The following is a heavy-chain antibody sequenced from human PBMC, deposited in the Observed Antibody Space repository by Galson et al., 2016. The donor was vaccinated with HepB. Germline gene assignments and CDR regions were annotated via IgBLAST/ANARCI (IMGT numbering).Heavy chain of an antibody. CDR2: ITSSGGAI. J-gene: IGHJ6*04. CDR3: ARDIYGPTYFYYYGLDV. D-gene: IGHD2/OR15-2a*01. V-gene: IGHV3-48*03. Sequence: SLRLSCAGSGFTFASYAMNWVRQAPGKGLEWVSYITSSGGAIYYTDSVKGRFTISRDNAKNSLYLQMNSLRAEDTAVYYCARDIYGPTYFYYYGLDVWGEGTTVTVSA. CDR1: GFTFASYA.